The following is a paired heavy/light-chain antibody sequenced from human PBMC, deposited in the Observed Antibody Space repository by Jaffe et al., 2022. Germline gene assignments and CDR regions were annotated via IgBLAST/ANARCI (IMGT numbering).Heavy chain of an antibody. CDR3: VSGSLVTSFDS. J-gene: IGHJ4*02. D-gene: IGHD2-21*02. V-gene: IGHV2-5*02. Sequence: QITLKESGPTLVKPTQTLTLTCSFSGISKYSGLGVGWIRQPPGKALEWLALIYWDDDKRYSPSLMNRLTITKDTSKNQVVLTMTNMDPVDTATYYCVSGSLVTSFDSWGQGTLVTVSS. CDR1: GISKYSGLG. CDR2: IYWDDDK.
Light chain of an antibody. J-gene: IGKJ2*01. CDR3: QQSYSTPVT. CDR2: AAS. CDR1: QNIRNY. Sequence: DIQMTQSPSSLSASLGDRVTIPCRASQNIRNYLNWYQQKPGKGPKLLISAASSLQSGVPSRFSGSGSGTDFTLTISNLQPEDFATYYCQQSYSTPVTFGQGTKLEIK. V-gene: IGKV1-39*01.